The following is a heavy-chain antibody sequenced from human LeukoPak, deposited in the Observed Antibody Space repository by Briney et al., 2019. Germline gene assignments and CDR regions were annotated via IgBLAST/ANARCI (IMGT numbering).Heavy chain of an antibody. CDR3: ARVRGSGTSCYTY. D-gene: IGHD2-2*02. V-gene: IGHV3-11*05. CDR1: GFIFSDYY. CDR2: ISSSSSYT. J-gene: IGHJ4*02. Sequence: GGSLRLSCAASGFIFSDYYMSWIRQAPGKGLEWISYISSSSSYTNYADSVKGRFTISRDNAKNSLHLQMNSLRAEDTAVYYCARVRGSGTSCYTYWGQGTLVTVSS.